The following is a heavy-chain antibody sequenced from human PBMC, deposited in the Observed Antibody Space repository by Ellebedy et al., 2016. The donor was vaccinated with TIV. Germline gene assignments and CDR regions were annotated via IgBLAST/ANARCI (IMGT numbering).Heavy chain of an antibody. CDR2: SSASNGDT. Sequence: ASVKVSXXASGYIFNTYSITWVRQIPGQGLEWMGWSSASNGDTDSAQKFQDRVTMTTDASTSTAYMELKSLRYDDTAVYYCARVSVAGPSDFDYWGQGTLVTVSS. J-gene: IGHJ4*02. V-gene: IGHV1-18*01. D-gene: IGHD6-19*01. CDR1: GYIFNTYS. CDR3: ARVSVAGPSDFDY.